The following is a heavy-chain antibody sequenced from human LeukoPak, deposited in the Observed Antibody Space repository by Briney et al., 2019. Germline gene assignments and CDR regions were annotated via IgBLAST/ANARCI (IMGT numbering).Heavy chain of an antibody. CDR3: ARTAPPEDCRSTSCHPRRGAHCYYYYMYD. D-gene: IGHD2-2*01. Sequence: SVKVSCKASGGTFRSYPISWVRQAPGRGLEWMGGIIPIFGTANCAQKFQGGVTNIADKSTRTANMELSTMRSEDTAVYYPARTAPPEDCRSTSCHPRRGAHCYYYYMYDWGKGTTVTVSS. V-gene: IGHV1-69*06. CDR1: GGTFRSYP. CDR2: IIPIFGTA. J-gene: IGHJ6*03.